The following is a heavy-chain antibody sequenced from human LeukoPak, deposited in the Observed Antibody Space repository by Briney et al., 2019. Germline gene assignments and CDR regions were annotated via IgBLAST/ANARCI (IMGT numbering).Heavy chain of an antibody. CDR3: ARDYGTAMVTSWFDP. Sequence: GASVKVSCKASGYTFTNYGISWVRQAPGQGLEWMGWISAHNGNTNYVQKLQGRVTMTTDTTTSTAYMELRSLRSDDTAVYYCARDYGTAMVTSWFDPWGQGTLVTVSS. D-gene: IGHD5-18*01. CDR1: GYTFTNYG. CDR2: ISAHNGNT. V-gene: IGHV1-18*01. J-gene: IGHJ5*02.